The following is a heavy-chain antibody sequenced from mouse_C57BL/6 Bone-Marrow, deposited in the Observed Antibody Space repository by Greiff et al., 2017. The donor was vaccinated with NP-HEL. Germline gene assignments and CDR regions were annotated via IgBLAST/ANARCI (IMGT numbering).Heavy chain of an antibody. D-gene: IGHD1-1*01. V-gene: IGHV1-55*01. CDR2: IYPGSGST. CDR3: ANYGSSYVGYAMDY. CDR1: GYTFTSYD. Sequence: QVQLQQSGPELVKPGASVKLSCKASGYTFTSYDINWVKQRPGQGLEWIGDIYPGSGSTNYTENFKSKATLTVDTSSSTAYMQLSSLTSEDSAVYYCANYGSSYVGYAMDYWGQGTSVTVSS. J-gene: IGHJ4*01.